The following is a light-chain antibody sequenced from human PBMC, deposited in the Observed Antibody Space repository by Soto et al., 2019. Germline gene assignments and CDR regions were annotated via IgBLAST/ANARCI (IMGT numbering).Light chain of an antibody. CDR3: QQYSSSPWT. J-gene: IGKJ1*01. CDR1: QSVTSNF. V-gene: IGKV3-20*01. CDR2: GPS. Sequence: EIVLTQSPGTLSLSPGERATVSCRASQSVTSNFLAWYQQKPGQAPRLLFYGPSSRATGIPDRFSGRGSGTDSTLTISRLEPEDFAVYYCQQYSSSPWTFGQGTKVEIK.